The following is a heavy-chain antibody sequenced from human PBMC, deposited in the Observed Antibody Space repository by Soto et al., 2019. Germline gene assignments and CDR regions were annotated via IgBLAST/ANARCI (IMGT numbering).Heavy chain of an antibody. V-gene: IGHV1-18*01. D-gene: IGHD6-13*01. Sequence: QVQLVQSGAEVKKPGASVKVSCKASGYTFTSYGISWVRQAPGQGLEWMGWISAYNGNTNYAQKLQGRGTMTTDTSTSTAHMELRSLRSDDTAVYYCARDFFKSIAAAGYGMDVWGQGTTVTVSS. CDR3: ARDFFKSIAAAGYGMDV. CDR2: ISAYNGNT. J-gene: IGHJ6*02. CDR1: GYTFTSYG.